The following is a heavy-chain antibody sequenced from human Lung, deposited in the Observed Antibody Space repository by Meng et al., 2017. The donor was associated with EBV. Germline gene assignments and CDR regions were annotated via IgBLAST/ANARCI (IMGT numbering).Heavy chain of an antibody. V-gene: IGHV4-31*03. J-gene: IGHJ5*02. CDR2: IYYSGSA. D-gene: IGHD5-18*01. Sequence: QVQLQDSRPGLVKHSQTLPITCSVSGGSISSGGYYWSWIRQHPGKGLEWIGNIYYSGSAYYNPSLKSRVTISMDTSKNQFSLKLSSVTAADTAVYYCARERDTRWFDPWGRGTLVTVSS. CDR3: ARERDTRWFDP. CDR1: GGSISSGGYY.